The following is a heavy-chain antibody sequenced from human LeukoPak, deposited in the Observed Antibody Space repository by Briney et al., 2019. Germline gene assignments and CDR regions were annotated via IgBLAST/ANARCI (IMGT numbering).Heavy chain of an antibody. D-gene: IGHD5-24*01. Sequence: GGSLRLSCAASGFPFSSYSMNWVRQAPEKGLEWVSSISSSSSYIYYADSVKGRFTISRDNAKNSLYLQMNSLRAEDTAVYYCARAPGMATTGNFDYWGQGTLVTVSS. J-gene: IGHJ4*02. V-gene: IGHV3-21*01. CDR2: ISSSSSYI. CDR1: GFPFSSYS. CDR3: ARAPGMATTGNFDY.